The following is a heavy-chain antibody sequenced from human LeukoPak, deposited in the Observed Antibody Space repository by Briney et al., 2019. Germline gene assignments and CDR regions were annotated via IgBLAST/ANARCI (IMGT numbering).Heavy chain of an antibody. V-gene: IGHV4-4*02. CDR3: ARAFRGEIDY. J-gene: IGHJ4*02. D-gene: IGHD2-21*01. CDR1: GDSMISTNW. CDR2: IYHTGST. Sequence: SETLSLTCAVSGDSMISTNWWSWVRQPPGKGLELIGEIYHTGSTNYNPSLQSRVTISIDKSKNQFSLRLSSVTAADTAVYYCARAFRGEIDYWGQGTLVTVSS.